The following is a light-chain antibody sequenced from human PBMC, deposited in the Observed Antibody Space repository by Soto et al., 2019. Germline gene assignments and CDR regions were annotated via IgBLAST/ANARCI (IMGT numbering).Light chain of an antibody. Sequence: EIVLTQSPGTLSLSPGERATLSCRASQSVSSSYLAWYQQKPGQAPRPLIYGASSRATGIPDRFSGSGSGTDFTLIISRLEPEDFAVYYCQQYGISPYTFGQGTKLEIK. CDR2: GAS. V-gene: IGKV3-20*01. CDR3: QQYGISPYT. CDR1: QSVSSSY. J-gene: IGKJ2*01.